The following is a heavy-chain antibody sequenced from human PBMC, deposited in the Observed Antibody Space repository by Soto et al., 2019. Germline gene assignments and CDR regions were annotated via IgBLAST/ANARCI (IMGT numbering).Heavy chain of an antibody. CDR3: ARDLSSEECYMDV. CDR2: INPNSGGT. D-gene: IGHD6-6*01. J-gene: IGHJ6*03. CDR1: GYTFTGYY. V-gene: IGHV1-2*04. Sequence: ASVKVSCKASGYTFTGYYMHWVRQAPGQGLEWMGWINPNSGGTNYAQKFQGWVTMTRDTSISTAYMELSRLRSDDTAVYYCARDLSSEECYMDVWGKGTTVTVSS.